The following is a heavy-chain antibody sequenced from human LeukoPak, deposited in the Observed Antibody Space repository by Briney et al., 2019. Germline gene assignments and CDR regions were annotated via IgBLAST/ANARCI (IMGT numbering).Heavy chain of an antibody. CDR1: GFTFSNYW. V-gene: IGHV3-7*05. D-gene: IGHD3-22*01. J-gene: IGHJ4*02. CDR3: ARDHSSASFDN. CDR2: IKQDGGEK. Sequence: GGSLRLSCAVSGFTFSNYWMSWVRQAPGKGLEWVANIKQDGGEKYYVDSVKGRFTISRDNAKNSLYLQMNSLRAEDTALYYCARDHSSASFDNWGQGTLVTVSS.